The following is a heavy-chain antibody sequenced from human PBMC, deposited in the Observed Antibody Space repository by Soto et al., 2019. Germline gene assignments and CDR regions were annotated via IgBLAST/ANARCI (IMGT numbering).Heavy chain of an antibody. CDR1: GFSLSTSGVG. V-gene: IGHV2-5*02. J-gene: IGHJ4*02. CDR2: IYWDDDK. CDR3: AHRPRIFGSAAEYDY. Sequence: QITLKESGPTLVKPTQTLTLTCTFSGFSLSTSGVGVGWIRQPPGKALEWLALIYWDDDKRYSPSLRSRLTITKETSKNQVVLTMTNMDPVDRATYYCAHRPRIFGSAAEYDYWGQGTLVTVSS. D-gene: IGHD3-10*01.